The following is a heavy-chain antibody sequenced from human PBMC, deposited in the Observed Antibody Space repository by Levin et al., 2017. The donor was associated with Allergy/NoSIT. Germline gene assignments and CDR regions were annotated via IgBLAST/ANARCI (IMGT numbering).Heavy chain of an antibody. CDR3: ARGEYFDWWGAFDI. CDR1: GGSISSGGYY. CDR2: IYYSGST. J-gene: IGHJ3*02. D-gene: IGHD3-9*01. Sequence: PSETLSLTCTVSGGSISSGGYYWSWIRQHPGKGLEWIGYIYYSGSTYYNPSLKSRVTISVDTSKNQFSLKLSSVTAADTAVYYCARGEYFDWWGAFDIWGQGTMVTVSS. V-gene: IGHV4-31*03.